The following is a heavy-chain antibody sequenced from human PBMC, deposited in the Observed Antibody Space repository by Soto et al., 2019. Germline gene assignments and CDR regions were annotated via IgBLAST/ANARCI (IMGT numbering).Heavy chain of an antibody. V-gene: IGHV3-23*01. Sequence: EVQLLESGGGLVQPGGSLRLSCAASGFTFSSYAMSWVRQAPGKGLEWVSAISGSGGSTYYADSVKGRFTISRDNSKNTLYLQMNSLRAEDTAVYYCAKGSNSGFLWGGLDFDYWGQGTLVTVSS. J-gene: IGHJ4*02. CDR3: AKGSNSGFLWGGLDFDY. D-gene: IGHD6-19*01. CDR1: GFTFSSYA. CDR2: ISGSGGST.